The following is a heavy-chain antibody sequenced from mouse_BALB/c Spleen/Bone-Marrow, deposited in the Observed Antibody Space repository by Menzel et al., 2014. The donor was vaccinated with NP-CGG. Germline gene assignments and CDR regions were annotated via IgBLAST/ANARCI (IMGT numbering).Heavy chain of an antibody. J-gene: IGHJ3*01. CDR2: INSNGGTN. CDR3: ARGVDDYSWFAY. Sequence: EVKLVESGGGLVQPGGSLKLSCTASGFTFSSYGLSWVRQTPDKRLELVATINSNGGTNSYPDSVKGRFTIPRDNAKNTLYLQMSSLKSEDTALYYCARGVDDYSWFAYWGQGTLVTVSA. CDR1: GFTFSSYG. V-gene: IGHV5-6-3*01. D-gene: IGHD2-3*01.